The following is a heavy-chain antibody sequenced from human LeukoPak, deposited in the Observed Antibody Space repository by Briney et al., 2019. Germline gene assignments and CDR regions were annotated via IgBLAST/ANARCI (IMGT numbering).Heavy chain of an antibody. CDR1: GYTFTGYY. D-gene: IGHD2-2*02. J-gene: IGHJ1*01. CDR3: ARDDSYCSSTSCYTLRHFQH. Sequence: GASVKVSCKASGYTFTGYYMHWVRQAPGQGLEWMGWINPNSGGTNYAQKFQGRVTMTRDTSISTAYMELSRLRSDDTAVYYCARDDSYCSSTSCYTLRHFQHWGQGTLVTVSS. CDR2: INPNSGGT. V-gene: IGHV1-2*02.